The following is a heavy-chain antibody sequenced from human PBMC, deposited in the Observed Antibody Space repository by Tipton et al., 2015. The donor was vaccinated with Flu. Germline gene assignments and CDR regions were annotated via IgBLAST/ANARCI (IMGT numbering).Heavy chain of an antibody. D-gene: IGHD6-19*01. Sequence: QVQLVQSGGGVVQPGRSLRLSCAASGFIFSTYGMHWVRQAPGKGLEWVAVIWYDGSNKYYADSVKGRFTISRDNSKNTLYLQMNSLRAEDTAIYYCAKVIPEIVAGLDYWGQGTLVTVSS. CDR1: GFIFSTYG. V-gene: IGHV3-33*06. CDR3: AKVIPEIVAGLDY. CDR2: IWYDGSNK. J-gene: IGHJ4*02.